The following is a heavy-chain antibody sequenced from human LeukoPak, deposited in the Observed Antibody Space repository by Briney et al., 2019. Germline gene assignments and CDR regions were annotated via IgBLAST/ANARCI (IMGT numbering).Heavy chain of an antibody. Sequence: PSETLSLTCAVYGGSFSGYYWSWIRQPPGRGLEWFGQINHSGSTNYNPSLKSRVTISVDTSKNQFSLKLTSVTAADTAVYYCAREGVGATYFDYWGQGTLVTVSS. CDR1: GGSFSGYY. J-gene: IGHJ4*02. CDR3: AREGVGATYFDY. D-gene: IGHD1-26*01. CDR2: INHSGST. V-gene: IGHV4-34*01.